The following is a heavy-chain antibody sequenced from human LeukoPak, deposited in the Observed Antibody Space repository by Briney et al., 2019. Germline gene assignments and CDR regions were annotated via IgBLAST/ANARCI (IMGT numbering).Heavy chain of an antibody. CDR1: GFTFDDYG. CDR2: INWNGGST. CDR3: AREDCTNGVCSHFDY. V-gene: IGHV3-20*04. D-gene: IGHD2-8*01. Sequence: PGGSLRHSCAASGFTFDDYGMSWVRQAPGKGLEWVSGINWNGGSTGYADSVKGRFTISRDNAKNSLYLQMNSLRAEDTALYYCAREDCTNGVCSHFDYWGQGTLVTVSS. J-gene: IGHJ4*02.